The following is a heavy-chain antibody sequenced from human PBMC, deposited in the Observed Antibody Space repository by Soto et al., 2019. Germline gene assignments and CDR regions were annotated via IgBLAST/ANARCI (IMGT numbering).Heavy chain of an antibody. V-gene: IGHV3-33*01. CDR2: IWYDGSNK. J-gene: IGHJ4*02. D-gene: IGHD6-13*01. Sequence: QVQLVESGGGVVQPGRSLRLSCAASGFTFSSYGMHWVRQAPGKGLEWVAVIWYDGSNKYYADSVKGRFTISRDNSKNTLYLQMNSLRAEDTAVYYCAGDPSSYSSSWYFDYWGQGTLVTVSS. CDR3: AGDPSSYSSSWYFDY. CDR1: GFTFSSYG.